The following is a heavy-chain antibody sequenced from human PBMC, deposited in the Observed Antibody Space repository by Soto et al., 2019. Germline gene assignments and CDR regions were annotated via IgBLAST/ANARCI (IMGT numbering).Heavy chain of an antibody. D-gene: IGHD2-2*01. J-gene: IGHJ6*02. V-gene: IGHV1-18*04. CDR2: VSAYNGDT. Sequence: ASVKVSGKASGYTFTNYGISWVRQAPGQGLEWMGWVSAYNGDTNYAQKVQGRVTMATDTSTSTAYLALRSLRSDDTAVYYCARSADIVVVTGATGGVDGWGQGTKATVSS. CDR3: ARSADIVVVTGATGGVDG. CDR1: GYTFTNYG.